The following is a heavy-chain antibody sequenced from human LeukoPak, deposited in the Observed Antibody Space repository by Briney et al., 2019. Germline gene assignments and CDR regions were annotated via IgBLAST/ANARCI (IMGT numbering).Heavy chain of an antibody. J-gene: IGHJ4*02. D-gene: IGHD3-16*02. CDR3: ARLGITFGGVIVNDY. CDR1: GGSISISSYY. Sequence: TSETLSLTCTVSGGSISISSYYWGWIRQPPGKGLEWIGSIYYSGSTYYNPSLKSRVSISVDTSKNQFSLKLSSVTAADTAVYYCARLGITFGGVIVNDYWGQGTLVTVSS. V-gene: IGHV4-39*01. CDR2: IYYSGST.